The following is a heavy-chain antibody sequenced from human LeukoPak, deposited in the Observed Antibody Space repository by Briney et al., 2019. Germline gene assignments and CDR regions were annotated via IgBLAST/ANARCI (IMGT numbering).Heavy chain of an antibody. J-gene: IGHJ4*02. CDR1: GGSISSSSYY. CDR2: IYYSGST. D-gene: IGHD3-3*01. CDR3: ASPGPYYDFWSGYQYYFDY. V-gene: IGHV4-39*01. Sequence: SETLSLTCTVSGGSISSSSYYWGWIRQPPGKGLEWIGSIYYSGSTYYNPSLKSRVTISVDTYKNQFSLKLSSVTAADTAVYYCASPGPYYDFWSGYQYYFDYWGQGTLVAVSS.